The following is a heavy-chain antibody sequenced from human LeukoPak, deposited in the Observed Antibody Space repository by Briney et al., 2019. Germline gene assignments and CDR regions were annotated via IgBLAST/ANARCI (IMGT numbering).Heavy chain of an antibody. V-gene: IGHV4-59*01. CDR1: GGSISSYY. D-gene: IGHD5-18*01. CDR3: AREGYSYGYRGGFDY. CDR2: IYYSGST. J-gene: IGHJ4*02. Sequence: KPSETLSLTCTVSGGSISSYYWSWIRQPPEKGLEWIGYIYYSGSTNYNPSLKSRVTISVDTSKNQFSLKLSSVTAADTAVYYCAREGYSYGYRGGFDYWGQGTLVTVSS.